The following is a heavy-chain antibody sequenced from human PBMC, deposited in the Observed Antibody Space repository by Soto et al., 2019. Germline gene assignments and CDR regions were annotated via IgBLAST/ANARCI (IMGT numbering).Heavy chain of an antibody. D-gene: IGHD6-6*01. CDR3: ARDFIAANYYYYYYMDV. CDR1: GFTFSSYG. Sequence: PGGSLRLSCAASGFTFSSYGMHWVRQAPGKGLEWVAVIWYDGSNKYYADSVKGRFTISRDNSKNTLYLQMNSLRAEDTAVYYCARDFIAANYYYYYYMDVWGKGTTVTVSS. CDR2: IWYDGSNK. V-gene: IGHV3-33*01. J-gene: IGHJ6*03.